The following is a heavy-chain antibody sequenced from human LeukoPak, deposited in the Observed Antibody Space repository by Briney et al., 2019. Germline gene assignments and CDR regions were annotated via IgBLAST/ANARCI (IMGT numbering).Heavy chain of an antibody. CDR2: INHSGST. CDR1: GGSFSGYY. CDR3: AGRPVEGWYGVIGWWFDP. V-gene: IGHV4-34*01. J-gene: IGHJ5*02. Sequence: SETLSLTCAVYGGSFSGYYWSWIRQPPGKGLEWIGEINHSGSTNYNPSLKGRVTISVDTSKNQFSLKLSSVTAAGTAVYYCAGRPVEGWYGVIGWWFDPWGQGTLVTVPS. D-gene: IGHD6-19*01.